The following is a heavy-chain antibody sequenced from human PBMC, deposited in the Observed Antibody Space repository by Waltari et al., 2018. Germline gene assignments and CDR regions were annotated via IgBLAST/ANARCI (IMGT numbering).Heavy chain of an antibody. CDR1: GCSIRSYY. Sequence: QGQLQESGPGLVKPSETLSLTCTVSGCSIRSYYWNWIRQPPGKGVEWLRYIYYSGSTNTSPALKSLVNISVDTSKNQFSRKRSSVTAAETAVYDWARERDGYGNWFDPWGQGTLVTVSS. V-gene: IGHV4-59*01. CDR2: IYYSGST. D-gene: IGHD5-12*01. J-gene: IGHJ5*02. CDR3: ARERDGYGNWFDP.